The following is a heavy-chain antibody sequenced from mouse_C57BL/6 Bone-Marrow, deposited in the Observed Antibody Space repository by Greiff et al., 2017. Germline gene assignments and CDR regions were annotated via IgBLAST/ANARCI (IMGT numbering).Heavy chain of an antibody. Sequence: VQLKESGGDLVKPGGSLKLSCAASGFTFSSYGMSWVRQTPDKRLEWVATISSGGSYTYYPDSVKGRFTISRDNAKNTLYLQMSSLKSEDTAMYYCARRNWAMDYWGQGTSVTVSS. CDR3: ARRNWAMDY. J-gene: IGHJ4*01. V-gene: IGHV5-6*01. CDR2: ISSGGSYT. CDR1: GFTFSSYG. D-gene: IGHD4-1*01.